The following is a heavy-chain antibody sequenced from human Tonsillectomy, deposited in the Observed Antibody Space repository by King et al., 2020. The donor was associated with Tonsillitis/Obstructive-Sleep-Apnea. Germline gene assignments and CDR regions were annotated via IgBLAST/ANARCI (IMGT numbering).Heavy chain of an antibody. CDR3: AKKSVKDWLGWFDP. J-gene: IGHJ5*02. CDR1: GFTFSSYA. Sequence: VQLVESGGGVVQPGGSLRLSCAASGFTFSSYAMSWVRQAPGKGLEWVSGISGSGGSTYYADSVKGRFTVSRDNSKNTLYLQMNSLRVEDTAVYYCAKKSVKDWLGWFDPWGQGTLVTVSS. V-gene: IGHV3-23*04. CDR2: ISGSGGST. D-gene: IGHD3/OR15-3a*01.